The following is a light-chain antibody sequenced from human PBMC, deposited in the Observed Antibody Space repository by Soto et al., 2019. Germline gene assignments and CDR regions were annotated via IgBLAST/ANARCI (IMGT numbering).Light chain of an antibody. V-gene: IGKV1-39*01. J-gene: IGKJ1*01. CDR2: SAS. Sequence: IPLSQSPSSLSPAVGDSVTITCRPSVTIASSVNWYQQRPGKAPNLLIYSASTSQIGVPSRFGGSGSGTDFTLTITSLQPEDFATYFCQPTNNPPRTFGQGTKVEFK. CDR1: VTIASS. CDR3: QPTNNPPRT.